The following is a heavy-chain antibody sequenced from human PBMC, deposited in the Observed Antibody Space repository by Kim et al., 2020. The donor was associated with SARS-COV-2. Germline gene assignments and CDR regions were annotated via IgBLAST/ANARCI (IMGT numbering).Heavy chain of an antibody. Sequence: ASVKVSCKASGYTFTSYAMHWVRQAPGQRLEWMGWINAGNGNTKYSQKFQGRVTITRDTSASTAYMELSSLRSEDTAVYYCARDRARITMIVVGEPADYWGQGTLVTVSS. CDR2: INAGNGNT. D-gene: IGHD3-22*01. V-gene: IGHV1-3*01. CDR1: GYTFTSYA. CDR3: ARDRARITMIVVGEPADY. J-gene: IGHJ4*02.